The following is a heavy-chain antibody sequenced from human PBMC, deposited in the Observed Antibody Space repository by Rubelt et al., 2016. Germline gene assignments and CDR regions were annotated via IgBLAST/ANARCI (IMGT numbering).Heavy chain of an antibody. CDR1: GFTYSSYW. CDR2: IITNGGGK. Sequence: EVQLVESGGGLVQPGGSLRLSCAASGFTYSSYWMHWVRQAPGKGLEYLSSIITNGGGKYYAKSVKGRCILARGKSKKTLYLQMSSLRVEDMAVYYCARDQYDYWGQGTLVTVSS. J-gene: IGHJ4*02. CDR3: ARDQYDY. V-gene: IGHV3-64*01.